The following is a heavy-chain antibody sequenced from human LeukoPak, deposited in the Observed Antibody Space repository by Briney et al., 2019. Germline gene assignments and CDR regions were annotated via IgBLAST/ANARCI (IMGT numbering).Heavy chain of an antibody. J-gene: IGHJ4*02. Sequence: GGSLRLSCAASGFTFSSYEMNWVRQAPGKGLEWVSAISGSGGSTYYADSVKGRFTISRDNSKNTLYLQTSSLRGEDTAVYYCATAYYYDTRGYNPVDYWGQGTLVTVSS. V-gene: IGHV3-23*01. CDR3: ATAYYYDTRGYNPVDY. CDR2: ISGSGGST. CDR1: GFTFSSYE. D-gene: IGHD3-22*01.